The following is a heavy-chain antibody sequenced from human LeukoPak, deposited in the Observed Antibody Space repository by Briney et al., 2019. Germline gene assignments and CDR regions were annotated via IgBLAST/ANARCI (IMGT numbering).Heavy chain of an antibody. Sequence: SQTLSLTCAISGDSVCSNSSVWTWIRQSPSRGLEGRGRPYYRSKWYNEYAVSVKGRITINPDTSKNQFSLNLSSVTAADTAVYYCARQSHPSSSSWLLDYWGQGTLVTVSS. V-gene: IGHV6-1*01. CDR1: GDSVCSNSSV. J-gene: IGHJ4*02. CDR2: PYYRSKWYN. CDR3: ARQSHPSSSSWLLDY. D-gene: IGHD6-13*01.